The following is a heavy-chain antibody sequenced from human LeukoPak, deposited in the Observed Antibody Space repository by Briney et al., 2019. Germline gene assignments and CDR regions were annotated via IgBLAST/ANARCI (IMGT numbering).Heavy chain of an antibody. CDR3: ASLSSGAGFDV. J-gene: IGHJ3*01. Sequence: SETLSLTCSVSGAYMCNYYWTWVRQSAAQGLEWIGRLHASESTIYNPSLKSRVTMSLDTSKDQLSLTLTSVTAADSAMYYCASLSSGAGFDVWGQGTVVTVSS. CDR1: GAYMCNYY. CDR2: LHASEST. V-gene: IGHV4-4*07. D-gene: IGHD3-22*01.